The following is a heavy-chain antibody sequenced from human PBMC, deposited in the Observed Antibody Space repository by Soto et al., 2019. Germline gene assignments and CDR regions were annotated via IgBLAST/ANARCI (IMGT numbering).Heavy chain of an antibody. J-gene: IGHJ4*02. CDR2: INAGNGNT. V-gene: IGHV1-3*01. D-gene: IGHD3-9*01. Sequence: QVQLVQSGAEVKKPGASVKVSCKASGYTFTSYAMHWVRQAPGQRLEWMGWINAGNGNTKYSQKFQGRVTITRDTSASTAYMELSSLRSEDTAVYYYARAAYDILTGYDYWGQGTLVTVSS. CDR3: ARAAYDILTGYDY. CDR1: GYTFTSYA.